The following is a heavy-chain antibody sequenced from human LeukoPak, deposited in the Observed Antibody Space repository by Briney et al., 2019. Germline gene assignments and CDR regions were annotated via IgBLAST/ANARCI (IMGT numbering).Heavy chain of an antibody. J-gene: IGHJ5*02. V-gene: IGHV4-34*01. CDR2: MSHTGAT. CDR3: AREGLVGATENWFDP. Sequence: SETLSLTCAVFGGSFSGYYWSWIRQSPEKGLEWIGEMSHTGATNYNPSLKSRVTVSVDTSKNQFSLKLSSVTAADTAVYYCAREGLVGATENWFDPWGQGTLVTVSS. D-gene: IGHD1-26*01. CDR1: GGSFSGYY.